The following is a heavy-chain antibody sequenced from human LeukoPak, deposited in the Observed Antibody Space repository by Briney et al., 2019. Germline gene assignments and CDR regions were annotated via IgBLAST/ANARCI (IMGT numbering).Heavy chain of an antibody. CDR2: IIPIFGIA. CDR1: GGTFSSYA. J-gene: IGHJ6*02. V-gene: IGHV1-69*04. Sequence: SVKVSCKASGGTFSSYAISWVRQAPGQGLEWMGRIIPIFGIANYAQKFQGRVTITADKSMSTAYMELSSLRSEDTAVYYCARYSGRDGYNLNYYYYYGMDVWGQGTTVTVSS. CDR3: ARYSGRDGYNLNYYYYYGMDV. D-gene: IGHD5-24*01.